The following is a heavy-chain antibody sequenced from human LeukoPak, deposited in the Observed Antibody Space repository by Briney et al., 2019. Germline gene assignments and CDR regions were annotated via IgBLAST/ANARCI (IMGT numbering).Heavy chain of an antibody. Sequence: SETLSLTCTVSGGSISSSSYYWGWIRQPPGKGLEWIGSIYYSGSTYYNPSLKSRVTISVDTSKNRFSLKLSSVTAADTAVYYCARRGYSGSYYRDYWGQGTLVTVSS. CDR2: IYYSGST. J-gene: IGHJ4*02. CDR3: ARRGYSGSYYRDY. CDR1: GGSISSSSYY. V-gene: IGHV4-39*01. D-gene: IGHD1-26*01.